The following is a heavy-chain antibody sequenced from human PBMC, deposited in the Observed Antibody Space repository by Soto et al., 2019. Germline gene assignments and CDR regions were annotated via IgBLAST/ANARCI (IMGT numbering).Heavy chain of an antibody. V-gene: IGHV4-59*01. D-gene: IGHD3-9*01. J-gene: IGHJ5*02. CDR1: GGSISSYY. Sequence: SETLSLTCTVSGGSISSYYWSWIRQPPGKGLEWIGYIYYSGSTNYNPSLKSRVTISVDTSKNQFSLKLSSVTAEDTAVYYCARDLVYDILTGGLYGNAGVGWFDPWGQGTLVTVSS. CDR2: IYYSGST. CDR3: ARDLVYDILTGGLYGNAGVGWFDP.